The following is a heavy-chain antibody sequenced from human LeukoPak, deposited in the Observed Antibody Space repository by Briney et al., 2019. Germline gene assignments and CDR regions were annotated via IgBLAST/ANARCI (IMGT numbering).Heavy chain of an antibody. CDR2: VTSDGGK. V-gene: IGHV3-23*01. CDR1: GFIFSTHA. J-gene: IGHJ4*02. Sequence: GGSLSLSCVASGFIFSTHAMSWVRQPPAMGLEWGSTVTSDGGKNYTASVEGGFITTRGSSKNKLFWQKNSMRGAETAVYYCTTTRAYGKTWAGAFEDWGQGTPVTVSS. CDR3: TTTRAYGKTWAGAFED. D-gene: IGHD4-17*01.